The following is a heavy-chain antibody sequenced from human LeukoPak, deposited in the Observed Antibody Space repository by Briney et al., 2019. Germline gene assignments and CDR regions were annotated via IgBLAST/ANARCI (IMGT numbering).Heavy chain of an antibody. Sequence: GESLRLSCAASGFPFSNGWMSWVRQAPGKGLEWVGRIKSTTDGGTTDYAAPLKGRFTISRDDSKNTLYLQMNSLKTEDTAVYYCCIAAADTLDYWGQGTLVTVSS. CDR1: GFPFSNGW. CDR2: IKSTTDGGTT. J-gene: IGHJ4*02. V-gene: IGHV3-15*01. CDR3: CIAAADTLDY. D-gene: IGHD6-13*01.